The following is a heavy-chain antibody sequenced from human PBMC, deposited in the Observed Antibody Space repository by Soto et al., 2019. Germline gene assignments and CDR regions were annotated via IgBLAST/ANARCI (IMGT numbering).Heavy chain of an antibody. CDR1: GYTFTTYG. CDR3: TRDSSAPYYYYGMDA. D-gene: IGHD6-19*01. V-gene: IGHV1-18*01. J-gene: IGHJ6*02. CDR2: INTHNGNT. Sequence: QVQLEQSAPEVKKPGASVKVSCKASGYTFTTYGISWVRQAPGQGLEWLGWINTHNGNTNYAQNLQGRVIMTADTSTNTAYMELRSLRSDDTAIYYCTRDSSAPYYYYGMDAWAQGTTVTVSS.